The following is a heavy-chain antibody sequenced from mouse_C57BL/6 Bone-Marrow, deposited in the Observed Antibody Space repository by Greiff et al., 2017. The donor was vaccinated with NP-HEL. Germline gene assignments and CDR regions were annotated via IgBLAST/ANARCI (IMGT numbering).Heavy chain of an antibody. J-gene: IGHJ4*01. D-gene: IGHD2-2*01. CDR1: GYTFTSYW. Sequence: QVQLQQSGAELAKPGASVKLSCKASGYTFTSYWMHWVKQRPGQGLEWIGYINPSSGYTKYIQKFKDKATLTADKSSRTAYMQLSSLTYEDSAVYYCARVYGYGAMGYWGRGTSVTVSS. V-gene: IGHV1-7*01. CDR2: INPSSGYT. CDR3: ARVYGYGAMGY.